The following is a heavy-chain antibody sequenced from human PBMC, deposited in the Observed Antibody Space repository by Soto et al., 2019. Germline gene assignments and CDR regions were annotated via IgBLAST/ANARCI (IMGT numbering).Heavy chain of an antibody. V-gene: IGHV1-69*01. CDR2: IIPIFNTA. Sequence: QVQLVQSGAEVKKPGSSVKVSCTASGGTFSSYTISWVRQAPGQGLEWMGGIIPIFNTADYAQNFQGRVTFTADDSTSTAYMELSSLRSEDTAVYFCARENIIASLSYYYGMDVWGQGTTVTVSS. CDR3: ARENIIASLSYYYGMDV. D-gene: IGHD6-6*01. J-gene: IGHJ6*02. CDR1: GGTFSSYT.